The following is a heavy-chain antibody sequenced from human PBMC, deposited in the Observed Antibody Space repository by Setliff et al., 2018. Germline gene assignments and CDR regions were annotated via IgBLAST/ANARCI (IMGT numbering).Heavy chain of an antibody. J-gene: IGHJ3*02. V-gene: IGHV2-5*02. CDR1: GFSFSTSGVG. D-gene: IGHD6-13*01. Sequence: SGPTLVNPTQTLTLTCTFSGFSFSTSGVGVGWIRQPPGKALEWLALIYWDDDKRYSPSLKSRLTITKDTSKNQVVLTMTNMDPVDTATYYCAHRLSKISAGGTAAFDIWGQGTMVTVSS. CDR2: IYWDDDK. CDR3: AHRLSKISAGGTAAFDI.